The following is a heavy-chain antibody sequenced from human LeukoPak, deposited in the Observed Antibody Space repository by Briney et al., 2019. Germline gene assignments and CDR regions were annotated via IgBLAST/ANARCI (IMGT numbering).Heavy chain of an antibody. Sequence: DPSETLSLTCAVYGGSFSGYYWSWIRQPPGKGLEWIGEINHSGSTNYNPSLKSRVTISVDTSKNQFSLKLSSVTAADTAVYYCARGSTPGQTNIVVVPAAILFDYWGQGTLVTVSS. J-gene: IGHJ4*02. CDR1: GGSFSGYY. CDR2: INHSGST. V-gene: IGHV4-34*01. D-gene: IGHD2-2*02. CDR3: ARGSTPGQTNIVVVPAAILFDY.